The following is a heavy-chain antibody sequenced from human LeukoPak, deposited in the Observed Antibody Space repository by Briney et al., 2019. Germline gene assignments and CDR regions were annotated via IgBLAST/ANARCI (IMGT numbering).Heavy chain of an antibody. Sequence: MSSETLSLTCTVSGVSISSGGYYWSWIRQHPGKGLEWIGYIYYSGSTYYNPSLKSRVTISVDTSKNQFSLKLSSVTAADTAVYYCARGYYDSSGYYYFDYWGQGTLVTVSS. CDR2: IYYSGST. J-gene: IGHJ4*02. CDR3: ARGYYDSSGYYYFDY. CDR1: GVSISSGGYY. V-gene: IGHV4-31*03. D-gene: IGHD3-22*01.